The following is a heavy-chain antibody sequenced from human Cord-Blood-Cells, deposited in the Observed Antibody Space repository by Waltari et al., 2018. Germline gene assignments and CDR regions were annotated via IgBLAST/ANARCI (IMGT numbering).Heavy chain of an antibody. V-gene: IGHV1-3*01. CDR3: ARPLAARASSQYFQH. CDR1: GYTFTSYA. CDR2: INAGNGNT. D-gene: IGHD6-6*01. Sequence: QVQLVQSGAEVKKPGASVQVSCKASGYTFTSYAMHWVRQAPGQRLEWMGWINAGNGNTKYSQKFQGRVTITRDTSASTAYMELSSLRSEDTAVYYCARPLAARASSQYFQHWGQGTLVTVSS. J-gene: IGHJ1*01.